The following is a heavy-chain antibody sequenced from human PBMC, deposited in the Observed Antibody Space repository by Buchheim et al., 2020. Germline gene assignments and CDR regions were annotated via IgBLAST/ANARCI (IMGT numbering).Heavy chain of an antibody. CDR2: ISYDGSNK. CDR3: AKDHSGWSYNYYGMDV. J-gene: IGHJ6*02. V-gene: IGHV3-30*18. D-gene: IGHD6-19*01. CDR1: GLSFSTYG. Sequence: QVQLVESGGGVGQPGRSLRLSCAASGLSFSTYGMHWVRQAPGKGLEWVAVISYDGSNKYHADSVKGRFTISRDNSKKTLLLQMNSLRTEDTAVYYCAKDHSGWSYNYYGMDVWGQGTT.